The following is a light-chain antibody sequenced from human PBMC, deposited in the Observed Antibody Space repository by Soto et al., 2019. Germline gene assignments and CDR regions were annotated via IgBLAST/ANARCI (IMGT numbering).Light chain of an antibody. V-gene: IGKV3D-20*02. CDR1: QSFNSIY. Sequence: EVVLTQSPVTLSLSPGERAPLSCRASQSFNSIYLAWYQQKPGQAPRLLIYGASSRATGIPDRFSGSGSGTDFTLTISSLEPEDSAVYYCQQRNMWPITFGQGTRLENK. CDR2: GAS. CDR3: QQRNMWPIT. J-gene: IGKJ5*01.